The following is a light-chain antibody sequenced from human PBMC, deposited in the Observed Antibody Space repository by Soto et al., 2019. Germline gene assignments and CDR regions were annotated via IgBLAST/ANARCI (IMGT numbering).Light chain of an antibody. CDR2: GGTGGLVG. Sequence: QLVLTQPPSASASLGASVTLTCTLSSGYSNYKVDWYQQRPGKGPRFVMRGGTGGLVGSKGDGIPDRFSVLGSGLNRYLTIKNIQEEDESDYHCGADHGSGSNFVVVFGGGTKLTVL. V-gene: IGLV9-49*01. J-gene: IGLJ2*01. CDR1: SGYSNYK. CDR3: GADHGSGSNFVVV.